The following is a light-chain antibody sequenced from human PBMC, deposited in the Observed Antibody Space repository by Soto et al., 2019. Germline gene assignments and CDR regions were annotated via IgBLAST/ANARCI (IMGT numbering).Light chain of an antibody. CDR1: SSNIGGNT. Sequence: SVLTQPPSASGTPGQRCTISCSGSSSNIGGNTVDWYQQLPGTAPKLLIYSNTHRTAGVPDRFSGSTSATSASLAISGLHSEDEADYYCATWDDSLNGWVFGGGTKVTVL. J-gene: IGLJ3*02. V-gene: IGLV1-44*01. CDR2: SNT. CDR3: ATWDDSLNGWV.